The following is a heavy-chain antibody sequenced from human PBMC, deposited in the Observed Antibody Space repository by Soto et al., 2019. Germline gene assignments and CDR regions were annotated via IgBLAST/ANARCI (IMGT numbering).Heavy chain of an antibody. CDR2: IKQDGSEK. Sequence: GGSLRLSCAASGFTFSSYWMSWVRQAPGKGLEWVANIKQDGSEKYYVDSVKGRFTISRDNAKNSLYLQMNSLRAEDTAVYYCAREATHYGDYESWYFDLWGRGTLVTVSS. CDR1: GFTFSSYW. D-gene: IGHD4-17*01. V-gene: IGHV3-7*01. CDR3: AREATHYGDYESWYFDL. J-gene: IGHJ2*01.